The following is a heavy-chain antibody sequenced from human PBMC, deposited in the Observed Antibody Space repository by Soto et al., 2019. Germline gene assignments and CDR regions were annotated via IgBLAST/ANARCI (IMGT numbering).Heavy chain of an antibody. CDR3: TRHSTHLSGDD. CDR1: GESIATGAFY. J-gene: IGHJ6*02. V-gene: IGHV4-31*03. CDR2: IFYAGDT. Sequence: KASETLSLTCTVSGESIATGAFYWSWIRLQSGKGPEWIGSIFYAGDTYYNPSLKSRVEISLDGSQNQFSLNLRSVTAADTAIYYCTRHSTHLSGDDWGQGTTVTVSS. D-gene: IGHD1-26*01.